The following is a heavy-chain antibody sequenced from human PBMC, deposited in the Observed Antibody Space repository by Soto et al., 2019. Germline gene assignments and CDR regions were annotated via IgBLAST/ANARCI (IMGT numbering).Heavy chain of an antibody. J-gene: IGHJ5*02. D-gene: IGHD2-15*01. CDR2: INTDGSNT. Sequence: PGGSLRLSCAASGLTFNRYWMHWVRHAPGKXLVWVSHINTDGSNTNYADSVKGRFTISRDNAKSMLFLQMNSLRDEDTAVYYCAREFCSGGNCYTYYFDPWGQGIPVTVSS. V-gene: IGHV3-74*01. CDR3: AREFCSGGNCYTYYFDP. CDR1: GLTFNRYW.